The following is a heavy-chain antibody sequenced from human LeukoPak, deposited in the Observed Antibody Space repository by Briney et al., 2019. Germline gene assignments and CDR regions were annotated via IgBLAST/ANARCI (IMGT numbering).Heavy chain of an antibody. Sequence: SGGSLRLSCAASGSTFSSYSVNWVRQAPGKGLEWVSSISSSSSYIYYADSVKGRFTISRDNAKNSLYLQMNSLRAEDTAVYYCARLDIVVVVAALDYWGQGTLVTVSS. D-gene: IGHD2-15*01. CDR2: ISSSSSYI. J-gene: IGHJ4*02. V-gene: IGHV3-21*01. CDR1: GSTFSSYS. CDR3: ARLDIVVVVAALDY.